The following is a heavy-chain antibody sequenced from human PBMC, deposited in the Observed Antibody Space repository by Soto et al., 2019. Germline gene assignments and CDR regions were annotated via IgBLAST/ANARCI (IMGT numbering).Heavy chain of an antibody. V-gene: IGHV3-30*18. D-gene: IGHD2-15*01. CDR1: GFTFSSYG. Sequence: QVQLVESGGGVVQPGRSLRLSCAASGFTFSSYGMHWVRQAPCKGLEWVAVISYDGSNKYYADSVKGRFTISRDNSKNTLYLQMNSLRAEDTAVYYCAKGGCSGGSCYSGFDYWGQGTLVTVSS. CDR2: ISYDGSNK. J-gene: IGHJ4*02. CDR3: AKGGCSGGSCYSGFDY.